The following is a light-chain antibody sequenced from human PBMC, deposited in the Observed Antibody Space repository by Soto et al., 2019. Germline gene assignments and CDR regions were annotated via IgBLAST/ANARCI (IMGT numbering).Light chain of an antibody. CDR1: QSVSSSY. CDR2: GPS. Sequence: EIVLTQSPGTLSLSPGERATLSCRASQSVSSSYLAWYQQKPGQAPRLLIYGPSSKATGIPDRFSGSGYGTDFTLTISRLKPEDFAVYYCQQYGSSPRTFGQGTKLEI. V-gene: IGKV3-20*01. CDR3: QQYGSSPRT. J-gene: IGKJ2*01.